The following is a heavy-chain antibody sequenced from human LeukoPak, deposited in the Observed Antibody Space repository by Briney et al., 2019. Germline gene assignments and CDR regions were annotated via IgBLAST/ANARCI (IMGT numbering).Heavy chain of an antibody. CDR1: GFTFSTYW. Sequence: GGSLRLSCAASGFTFSTYWVHWVRQVPGKGLAWVSHINSDGSSTTYADSVKGRFTISRDNAKNTLYLQMNSLRAEDTAVYYCANSDYGSETWGQGTLVTVSS. CDR3: ANSDYGSET. CDR2: INSDGSST. D-gene: IGHD3-10*01. J-gene: IGHJ5*02. V-gene: IGHV3-74*01.